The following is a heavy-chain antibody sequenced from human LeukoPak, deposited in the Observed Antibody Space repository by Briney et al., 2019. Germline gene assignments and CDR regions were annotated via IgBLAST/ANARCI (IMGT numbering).Heavy chain of an antibody. V-gene: IGHV3-30*02. J-gene: IGHJ4*02. CDR2: IRYDGSNE. CDR3: VKIEGKYQLANIPDS. CDR1: GFTFSYFG. D-gene: IGHD2-2*01. Sequence: GGSLRLSCVASGFTFSYFGMHWVRQAPGKGLEWVAFIRYDGSNEYYAESVKGRFTISRDNSKNTLYLQMNSLRVEDTAAYYCVKIEGKYQLANIPDSWGQGTLVTVSS.